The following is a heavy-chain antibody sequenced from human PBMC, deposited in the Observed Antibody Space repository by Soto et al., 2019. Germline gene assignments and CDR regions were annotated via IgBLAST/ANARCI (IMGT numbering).Heavy chain of an antibody. CDR3: ARAWGMVREVGFDY. D-gene: IGHD3-10*01. Sequence: GGSLRLSCPASGFPFRSYGMPLFCQSQGKVLECVAFIWYDGSNKYYVDSVKGRFTISRDNSKITLYLQMNSLRAEDTAVYYCARAWGMVREVGFDYCGQGT. V-gene: IGHV3-33*01. CDR1: GFPFRSYG. CDR2: IWYDGSNK. J-gene: IGHJ4*02.